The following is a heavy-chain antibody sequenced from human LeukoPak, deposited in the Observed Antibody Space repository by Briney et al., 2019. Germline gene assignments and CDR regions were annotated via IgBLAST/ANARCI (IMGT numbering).Heavy chain of an antibody. CDR3: AKDVSAWDAFDI. Sequence: GGSLRLSCAASGFTFSSYGMHWVRQAPGKGLEWVAVIWYDGSNKYYADSVKGRFTISRDNSKNTLYLQMNSLRAEDTAVYYCAKDVSAWDAFDIWGQGTMVTVSS. CDR1: GFTFSSYG. CDR2: IWYDGSNK. J-gene: IGHJ3*02. D-gene: IGHD1-26*01. V-gene: IGHV3-33*06.